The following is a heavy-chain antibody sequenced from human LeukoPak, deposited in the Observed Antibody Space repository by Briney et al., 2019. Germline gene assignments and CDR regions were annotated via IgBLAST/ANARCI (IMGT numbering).Heavy chain of an antibody. J-gene: IGHJ4*02. CDR3: ARGSRFRSPGLLDY. Sequence: GGSLRLSCAASGFSFSGYAMHWVRQAPGKGLEWVAVISYDGSNEYYADSVKGRFTISRDNSKSTMYLQMSSLKTDDTAIYYCARGSRFRSPGLLDYWGQGTLVTVSS. CDR1: GFSFSGYA. V-gene: IGHV3-30*04. D-gene: IGHD3-10*01. CDR2: ISYDGSNE.